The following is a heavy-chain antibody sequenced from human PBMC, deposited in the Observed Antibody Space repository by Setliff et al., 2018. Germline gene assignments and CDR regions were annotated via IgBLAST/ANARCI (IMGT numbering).Heavy chain of an antibody. CDR3: AKEPSSCSAPRPSLCGYFDS. D-gene: IGHD2-21*01. V-gene: IGHV3-23*03. Sequence: GESLKISCVTSGITFINAAMAWVRQAPGKGPEWISFIYSGSSDAVFADSVEGRFTISRDNSRNTLFLQMNSLRAEDTAVYYCAKEPSSCSAPRPSLCGYFDSWGQGTQVTVSS. J-gene: IGHJ4*01. CDR2: IYSGSSDA. CDR1: GITFINAA.